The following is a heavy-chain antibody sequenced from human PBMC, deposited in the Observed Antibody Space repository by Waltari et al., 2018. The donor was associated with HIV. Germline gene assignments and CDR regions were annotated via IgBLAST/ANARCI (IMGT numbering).Heavy chain of an antibody. D-gene: IGHD2-21*02. CDR2: ISAYNGNT. CDR3: ARATGLLSVDY. Sequence: QVQLVQSGAEVQRPGASVKVSCKASGYTFTTYGINWVRQAPGQGLEWMGWISAYNGNTKYAQNLQGRVTMTTDTSTTTAYMELRSLRSDDTAVYYCARATGLLSVDYWGQGTLVTVSS. CDR1: GYTFTTYG. V-gene: IGHV1-18*01. J-gene: IGHJ4*02.